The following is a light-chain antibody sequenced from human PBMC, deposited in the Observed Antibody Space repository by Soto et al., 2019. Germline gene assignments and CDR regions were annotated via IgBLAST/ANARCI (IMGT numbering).Light chain of an antibody. CDR2: AAS. V-gene: IGKV3-20*01. CDR1: RSFASSY. Sequence: EIVLTQSPGTLSLSPGERATLSCRASRSFASSYLAWYQRKPGQSPRLLIYAASKRATGIPDRFTGSGSGTDFTLTISSVEPEDCAVYYCQHYGPSTPYTFGQGTKVDIE. J-gene: IGKJ2*01. CDR3: QHYGPSTPYT.